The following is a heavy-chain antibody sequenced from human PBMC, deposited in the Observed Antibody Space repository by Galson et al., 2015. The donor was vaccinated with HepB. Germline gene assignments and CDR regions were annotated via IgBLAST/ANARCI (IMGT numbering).Heavy chain of an antibody. Sequence: QSGAEVKKPGESLRISCKGSGYTFTIYWISWVRQMPEKGLEWMGRIDPHDSYTNYSPSFQGHVTISADKSISTAYLQWSSLKASDTAIYYCARRRDYDSWNGYTEMSGEGDFDYWGQGTLVTVSS. J-gene: IGHJ4*02. D-gene: IGHD3-3*01. CDR3: ARRRDYDSWNGYTEMSGEGDFDY. CDR2: IDPHDSYT. CDR1: GYTFTIYW. V-gene: IGHV5-10-1*01.